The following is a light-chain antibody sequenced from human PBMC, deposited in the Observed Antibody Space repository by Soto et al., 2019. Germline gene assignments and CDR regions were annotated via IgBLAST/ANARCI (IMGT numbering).Light chain of an antibody. CDR2: DAS. Sequence: ENVLTQSPATLSFFPGERATLSRRASQSVSSFLAWYQQKPGQAPRLLIYDASNRATGIPARFSGSGSGTDFTLTISSLEPEDFALYYCQQRSSWPRTFGQGTKVDIK. CDR3: QQRSSWPRT. V-gene: IGKV3-11*01. J-gene: IGKJ1*01. CDR1: QSVSSF.